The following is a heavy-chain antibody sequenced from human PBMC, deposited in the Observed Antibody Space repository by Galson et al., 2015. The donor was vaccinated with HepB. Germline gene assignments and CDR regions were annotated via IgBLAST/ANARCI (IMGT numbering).Heavy chain of an antibody. CDR3: ARTAAGVYYFDY. D-gene: IGHD6-13*01. CDR2: ISSSSSYT. J-gene: IGHJ4*02. CDR1: GFTFSDYY. V-gene: IGHV3-11*06. Sequence: SLRLSCAASGFTFSDYYMSWIRQAPGKGLEWVSYISSSSSYTNYADSVKGRFTISRDNAKNSLYLQMNSLRAEDTAVYYCARTAAGVYYFDYWGQGTLVTVSS.